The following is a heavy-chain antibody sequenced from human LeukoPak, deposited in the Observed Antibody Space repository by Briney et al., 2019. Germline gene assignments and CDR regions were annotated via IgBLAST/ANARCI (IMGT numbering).Heavy chain of an antibody. CDR2: IRTTAEGAKYA. V-gene: IGHV3-48*02. Sequence: GGSLRLSCATSGFTFSSYPMNWVRQAPGKGLEWISNIRTTAEGAKYAYYADSVKGRVTISRDDGKNTLYLHMNSLRDDDTAVYHSAADKRYAFDYWGQGILVTVSS. D-gene: IGHD3-9*01. J-gene: IGHJ4*02. CDR3: AADKRYAFDY. CDR1: GFTFSSYP.